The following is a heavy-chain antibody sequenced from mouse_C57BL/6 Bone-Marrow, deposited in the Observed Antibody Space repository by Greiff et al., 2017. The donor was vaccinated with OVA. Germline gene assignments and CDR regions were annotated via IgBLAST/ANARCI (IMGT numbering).Heavy chain of an antibody. CDR3: ARERGNYEFAY. CDR2: INPNNGGT. J-gene: IGHJ3*01. V-gene: IGHV1-26*01. Sequence: VQLQQSGPELVKPGASVKISCKASGYTFTDYYMNWVKQSHGKSLEWIGDINPNNGGTSYNQKFKGKATLTVDKSSSTAYMELRSLTSEDSAVYYCARERGNYEFAYWGQGTLVTVSA. D-gene: IGHD2-1*01. CDR1: GYTFTDYY.